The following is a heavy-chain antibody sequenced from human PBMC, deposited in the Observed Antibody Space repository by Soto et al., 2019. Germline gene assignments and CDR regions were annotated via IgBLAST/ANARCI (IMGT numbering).Heavy chain of an antibody. D-gene: IGHD4-17*01. CDR3: ARGGTTNDAFDI. CDR2: IGTAGDT. Sequence: VQLVESGGGLVQPGGSLRLSCAASGFTFSAYDMHWVRQPTGKGLEWVSGIGTAGDTYYPGSVKGRFTISRENAKNSLYLQMHSLRDGDTAVYYCARGGTTNDAFDIWGQGTMVTVSS. CDR1: GFTFSAYD. V-gene: IGHV3-13*04. J-gene: IGHJ3*02.